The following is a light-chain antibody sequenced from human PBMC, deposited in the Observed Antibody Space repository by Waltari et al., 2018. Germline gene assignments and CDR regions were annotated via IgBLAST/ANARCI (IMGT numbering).Light chain of an antibody. CDR2: AAS. J-gene: IGKJ1*01. CDR1: QDIGNY. V-gene: IGKV1-16*02. CDR3: LQYNNYPWM. Sequence: DIQMTQSPSSLSASIGDRVTITCRALQDIGNYLAWFQQKPGKAPKSLIYAASNLQSGVPSKFSGSGSGTDFTLTISSLQPEDSATYYCLQYNNYPWMFGRGTKVEIK.